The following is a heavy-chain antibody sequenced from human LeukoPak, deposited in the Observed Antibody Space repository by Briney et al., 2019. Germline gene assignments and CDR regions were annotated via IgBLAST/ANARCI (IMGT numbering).Heavy chain of an antibody. CDR2: FDPEDGET. CDR3: ATDFSGSYRNDAFDI. J-gene: IGHJ3*02. D-gene: IGHD1-26*01. CDR1: GYTLTELS. V-gene: IGHV1-24*01. Sequence: ASVKVSCKVSGYTLTELSMHWVRQAPGKGLEWMGGFDPEDGETIYAQKFQGRVTMTEDTSTVTAYMELSSLRSEDTAVYYCATDFSGSYRNDAFDIWGQGTMVTVSS.